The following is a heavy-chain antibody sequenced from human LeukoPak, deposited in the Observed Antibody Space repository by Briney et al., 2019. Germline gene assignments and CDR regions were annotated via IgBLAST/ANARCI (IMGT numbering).Heavy chain of an antibody. Sequence: PGGSLRLSCAASGFTFDDYAMHWVRQAPGRGLEWVSGISWNSGSIGYADSVKGRFTISRDNAKNSLYLQMNSLRAEDTALYYCAKDIGSGGTNRFDPWGQGTLVTVSS. CDR2: ISWNSGSI. CDR1: GFTFDDYA. J-gene: IGHJ5*02. D-gene: IGHD3-10*01. CDR3: AKDIGSGGTNRFDP. V-gene: IGHV3-9*01.